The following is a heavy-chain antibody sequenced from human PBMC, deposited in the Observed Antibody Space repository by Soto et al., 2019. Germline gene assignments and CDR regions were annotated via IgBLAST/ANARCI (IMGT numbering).Heavy chain of an antibody. CDR3: AKDHSSSWYYYYYYGMDV. D-gene: IGHD6-13*01. CDR2: ISYDGSNK. CDR1: GFTFSSYD. V-gene: IGHV3-30*18. J-gene: IGHJ6*02. Sequence: GGSLRLSCAASGFTFSSYDMHWVRQAPGKELEWVAVISYDGSNKYYADSVKGRFTISRDNSKNTLYLQMNSLRAEDTAVCYCAKDHSSSWYYYYYYGMDVWGQGTTVTVSS.